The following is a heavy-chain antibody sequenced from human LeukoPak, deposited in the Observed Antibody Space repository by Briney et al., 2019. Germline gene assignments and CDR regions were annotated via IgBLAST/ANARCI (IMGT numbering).Heavy chain of an antibody. CDR2: VNLQGST. CDR3: ARHLPYYYDNSGPRWFDP. CDR1: GGSISNTNW. Sequence: SETLSLTCGVSGGSISNTNWWTWVGQPPGKGLEWIGEVNLQGSTNYNPSLKSRVAISVDKSENHISLKLTSVTAADTAVYYCARHLPYYYDNSGPRWFDPWGQGTLVTVSS. D-gene: IGHD3-22*01. V-gene: IGHV4-4*02. J-gene: IGHJ5*02.